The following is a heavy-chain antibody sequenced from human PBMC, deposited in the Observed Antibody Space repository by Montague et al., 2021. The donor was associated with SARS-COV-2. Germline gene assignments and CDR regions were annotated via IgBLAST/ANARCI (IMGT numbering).Heavy chain of an antibody. V-gene: IGHV4-31*03. D-gene: IGHD3-10*01. Sequence: TLSLTCTVSGGSISSGGYYWSWIRQHPGKGLEWIGYIYYSGSTYYNPSLKSRVTISVDTSKNQFSLKLSSVTAADTAVYYCASVPVLLWFGERGYWFDPWGQGTLVTVSS. CDR2: IYYSGST. CDR3: ASVPVLLWFGERGYWFDP. J-gene: IGHJ5*02. CDR1: GGSISSGGYY.